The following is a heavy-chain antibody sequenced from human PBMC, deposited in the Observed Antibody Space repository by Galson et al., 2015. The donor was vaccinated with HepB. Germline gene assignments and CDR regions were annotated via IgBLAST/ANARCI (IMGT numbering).Heavy chain of an antibody. J-gene: IGHJ4*02. D-gene: IGHD2-15*01. V-gene: IGHV3-48*02. CDR3: ARGPAVGCYFDF. CDR2: IRSERATI. CDR1: GFTFSRTP. Sequence: SLRLSRAASGFTFSRTPMSWARPPPGEGLEWVSWIRSERATINYTASVKGRFTFSRANADTPLYLQMSNLRDEEATVYFCARGPAVGCYFDFWGRGTLVAVSS.